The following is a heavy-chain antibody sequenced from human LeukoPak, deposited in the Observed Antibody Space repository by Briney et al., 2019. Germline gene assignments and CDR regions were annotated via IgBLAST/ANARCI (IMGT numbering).Heavy chain of an antibody. CDR2: IIPIFGTA. Sequence: ASVKVSCKASGGTFSSYAISWVRQAPGQGLEWMGGIIPIFGTANYAQKFQGRVTITADKSTSTAYMELSSLRSEDTAVYYCARGQVIVMSYYYYGMDVWGQGTTVTVSS. D-gene: IGHD3-22*01. CDR1: GGTFSSYA. CDR3: ARGQVIVMSYYYYGMDV. J-gene: IGHJ6*02. V-gene: IGHV1-69*06.